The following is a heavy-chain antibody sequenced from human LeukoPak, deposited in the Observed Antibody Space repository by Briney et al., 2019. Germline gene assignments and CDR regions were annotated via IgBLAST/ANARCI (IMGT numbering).Heavy chain of an antibody. CDR2: IHHSGSP. V-gene: IGHV4-34*01. CDR1: GGSFSGYF. CDR3: ARADRGHFASAY. J-gene: IGHJ4*02. Sequence: SETLSLTCAVYGGSFSGYFWTWIRQTPGNGLEWIGEIHHSGSPRYNPSLRSRVTITVDTSRNQFSLKLRSVTAADTAVYFCARADRGHFASAYWGQGTLVTVSS. D-gene: IGHD3-10*01.